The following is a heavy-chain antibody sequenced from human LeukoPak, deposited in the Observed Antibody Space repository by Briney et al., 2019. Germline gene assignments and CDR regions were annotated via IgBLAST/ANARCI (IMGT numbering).Heavy chain of an antibody. J-gene: IGHJ3*02. Sequence: PGGSLRHSCAASGFTLSTYEMTWVRQAPGKGLEWVSFVSSSNSHTFYADSVKGRFTIFRDTAKNSLYLQMNNLRGEDTAVYYCARDISSSTRALDIWGQGTMVAVS. CDR3: ARDISSSTRALDI. V-gene: IGHV3-48*03. D-gene: IGHD2-15*01. CDR2: VSSSNSHT. CDR1: GFTLSTYE.